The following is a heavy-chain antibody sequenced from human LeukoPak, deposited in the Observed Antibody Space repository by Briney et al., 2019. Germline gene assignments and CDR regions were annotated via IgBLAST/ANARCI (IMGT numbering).Heavy chain of an antibody. J-gene: IGHJ4*02. CDR1: GFTLSSYS. Sequence: GGSLRLSCAASGFTLSSYSMNWVRQAPGKGLELVSSINSSSSYIYYADSVKGRFTISRDNAKNSLYLQMNSLRAEDTAVYYCARFSGYCSSTSCTPGDWGQGTLVTVSS. D-gene: IGHD2-2*01. CDR3: ARFSGYCSSTSCTPGD. V-gene: IGHV3-21*01. CDR2: INSSSSYI.